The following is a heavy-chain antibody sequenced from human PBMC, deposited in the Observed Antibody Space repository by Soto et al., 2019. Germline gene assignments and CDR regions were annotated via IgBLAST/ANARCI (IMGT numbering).Heavy chain of an antibody. J-gene: IGHJ6*02. CDR1: GYSFTDYH. Sequence: ASVKVSCKASGYSFTDYHIHWVRQAPGQGLEWMGWISAYNGNTNYAQKLQGRVTMTTDTSTSTAYMELRSLRSDDTAVYYCARDRSCSSTSCYNYYYGMDVWGQGTTVTVSS. D-gene: IGHD2-2*02. CDR2: ISAYNGNT. CDR3: ARDRSCSSTSCYNYYYGMDV. V-gene: IGHV1-18*04.